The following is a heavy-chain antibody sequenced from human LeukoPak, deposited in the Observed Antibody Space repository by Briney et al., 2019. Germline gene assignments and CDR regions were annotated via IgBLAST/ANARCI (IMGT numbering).Heavy chain of an antibody. J-gene: IGHJ6*03. Sequence: ASVKVSCKASGYTFTSYDINWVRQATGQGLEWMGWMNPNSGNTGYAQKFQGRVTMTRNTSISTAYMELRSLRAEDTAVYYCARVRTASWELLARYYYYYYMDVWGKGTTVTVSS. CDR3: ARVRTASWELLARYYYYYYMDV. CDR1: GYTFTSYD. CDR2: MNPNSGNT. D-gene: IGHD1-26*01. V-gene: IGHV1-8*01.